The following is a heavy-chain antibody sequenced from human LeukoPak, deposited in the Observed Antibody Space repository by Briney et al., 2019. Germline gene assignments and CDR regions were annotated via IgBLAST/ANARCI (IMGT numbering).Heavy chain of an antibody. D-gene: IGHD6-13*01. V-gene: IGHV3-30*04. Sequence: PGGSLRLSCAASGFTFSSYAMHWVRQAPGKGLEWVAVISYDGSNKYYADSVKGRFTISRDNSKNTLYLQMNSLRAEDTAVYYCARGGSSSWTIDYWGQGTLVTVSS. CDR2: ISYDGSNK. CDR3: ARGGSSSWTIDY. CDR1: GFTFSSYA. J-gene: IGHJ4*02.